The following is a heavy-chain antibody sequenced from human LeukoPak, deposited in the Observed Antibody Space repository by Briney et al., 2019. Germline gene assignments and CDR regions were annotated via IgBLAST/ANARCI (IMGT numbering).Heavy chain of an antibody. J-gene: IGHJ3*02. CDR2: INPNSGGT. Sequence: ASVKVSCKASGYTFTGYYMHWVRQAPGRGLEWMGWINPNSGGTNYAQKFQGRVTMTRDTSISTAYMELSRLRSDDTAVYYCAKDSPSHYGDYAGFDIWGQGTMVTVSS. CDR3: AKDSPSHYGDYAGFDI. V-gene: IGHV1-2*02. CDR1: GYTFTGYY. D-gene: IGHD4-17*01.